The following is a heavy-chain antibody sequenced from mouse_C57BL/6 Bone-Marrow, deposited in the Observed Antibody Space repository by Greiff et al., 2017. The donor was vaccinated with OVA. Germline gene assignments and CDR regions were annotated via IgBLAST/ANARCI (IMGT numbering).Heavy chain of an antibody. D-gene: IGHD2-1*01. Sequence: EVQLVESGAELVKPGASVKLSCTASGFNIKDYYMHWVKQRTEQGLEWIGRIDPEDGETKYAPKFQGKATITADTSSNTAYLQLSGLTSEDTAVYSWARYPSSLYGNYPAWFANWAKGLWSLSLQ. J-gene: IGHJ3*01. CDR2: IDPEDGET. V-gene: IGHV14-2*01. CDR1: GFNIKDYY. CDR3: ARYPSSLYGNYPAWFAN.